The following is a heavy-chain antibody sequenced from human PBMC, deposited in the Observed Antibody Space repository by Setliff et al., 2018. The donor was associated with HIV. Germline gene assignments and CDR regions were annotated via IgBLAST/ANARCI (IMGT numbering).Heavy chain of an antibody. CDR1: GGSITNGDHY. J-gene: IGHJ4*02. V-gene: IGHV4-30-4*08. Sequence: PSETLSLTCSVSGGSITNGDHYWAWIRQSPGRGLEWIGYIYYTGDTYYSSSFESRVVISPDTSNNQFSLRVRSVTAADTALCFCARMSISASVYFDYWGQGTLVTVSS. CDR3: ARMSISASVYFDY. CDR2: IYYTGDT. D-gene: IGHD2-2*01.